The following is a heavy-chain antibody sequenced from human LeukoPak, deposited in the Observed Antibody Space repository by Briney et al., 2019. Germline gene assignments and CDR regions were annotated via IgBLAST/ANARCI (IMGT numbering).Heavy chain of an antibody. Sequence: GGSLRLSCAASGFIFSSFAMNWVRQAPGKGLEWVSIISGNGDSTYYTDSVKGRFIISRDNSKNTLYLQMNSLRAEDTAVYYCAEGYNYGYGYWGQGTLVTVSS. CDR3: AEGYNYGYGY. J-gene: IGHJ4*02. V-gene: IGHV3-23*01. D-gene: IGHD5-18*01. CDR2: ISGNGDST. CDR1: GFIFSSFA.